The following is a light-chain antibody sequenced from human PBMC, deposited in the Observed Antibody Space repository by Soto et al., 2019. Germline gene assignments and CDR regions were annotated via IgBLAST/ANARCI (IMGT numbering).Light chain of an antibody. Sequence: QSALTQPASVSGSPGQSITISCTGTSSDVGGYNYVSWYQQHPGKAPKLMIYDVSNRSSGVSNRFSGSKSGNTASLTISGLQAEDEGDYYFSLYTSSSTLVFGGGTQLTVL. CDR1: SSDVGGYNY. V-gene: IGLV2-14*01. CDR2: DVS. CDR3: SLYTSSSTLV. J-gene: IGLJ2*01.